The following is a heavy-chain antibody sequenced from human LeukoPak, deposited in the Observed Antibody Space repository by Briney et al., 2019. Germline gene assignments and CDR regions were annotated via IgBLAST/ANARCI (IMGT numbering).Heavy chain of an antibody. J-gene: IGHJ4*02. D-gene: IGHD1-26*01. CDR1: GFTFSSYA. CDR2: IKQDGSEK. CDR3: ASERIVGGTNFDY. V-gene: IGHV3-7*01. Sequence: PGGSLRLSCAASGFTFSSYAMSWVRQAPGKGLEWVANIKQDGSEKYYVNSVKGRFTISRDNAKNSLYLQMNSLRVEDTAVYYCASERIVGGTNFDYWGQGTLVTVSS.